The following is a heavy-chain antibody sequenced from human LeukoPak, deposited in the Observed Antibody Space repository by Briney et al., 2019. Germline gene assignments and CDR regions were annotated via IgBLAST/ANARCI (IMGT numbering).Heavy chain of an antibody. V-gene: IGHV4-39*07. Sequence: SETLSLTCTVSGGSISSSSYYWGWIRQPPGKGLEWIGTIYYSGSTNYNPSLKSRVTISVDTSKNQFSLKLSSVTAADTAVYYCARDVTMVRGAFDPWGQGTLVTVSS. CDR2: IYYSGST. J-gene: IGHJ5*02. CDR1: GGSISSSSYY. CDR3: ARDVTMVRGAFDP. D-gene: IGHD3-10*01.